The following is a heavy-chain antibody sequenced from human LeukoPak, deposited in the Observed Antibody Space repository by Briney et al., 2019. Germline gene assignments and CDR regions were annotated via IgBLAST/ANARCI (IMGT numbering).Heavy chain of an antibody. D-gene: IGHD3-10*01. J-gene: IGHJ4*02. CDR1: GFSISNEW. V-gene: IGHV3-15*01. CDR2: VKSRSAGETT. CDR3: TLIQGWGSGSYYRDF. Sequence: GGSLRLSCAASGFSISNEWMSWVRQAPRKGLEWVARVKSRSAGETTDYAAPVKGRVTISRDDSKNTLYLQMNSLKTEDTAVYYCTLIQGWGSGSYYRDFWGQGTLVTVSS.